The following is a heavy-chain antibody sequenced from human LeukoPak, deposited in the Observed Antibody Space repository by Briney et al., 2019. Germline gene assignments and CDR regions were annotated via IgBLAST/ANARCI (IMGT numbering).Heavy chain of an antibody. D-gene: IGHD1-26*01. Sequence: SGTLSLTCGVSGGSISNTNWWTWVRQPPGKGLEWIGEVNLQGSTNYNPSLKSRVTISVDTSKNQFSLKLSSVTAADTAVYYCARVRWDGYYYYYGMDVWGQGATVTVSS. CDR2: VNLQGST. V-gene: IGHV4-4*02. J-gene: IGHJ6*02. CDR1: GGSISNTNW. CDR3: ARVRWDGYYYYYGMDV.